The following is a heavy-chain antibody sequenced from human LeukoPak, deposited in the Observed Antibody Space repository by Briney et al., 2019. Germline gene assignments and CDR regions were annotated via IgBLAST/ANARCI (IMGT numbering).Heavy chain of an antibody. CDR3: ARDLNWETY. CDR1: GFTFSSYW. J-gene: IGHJ4*02. CDR2: IKTDGSLI. V-gene: IGHV3-7*01. Sequence: GGSLRLFCVASGFTFSSYWMTWVRQAPGKGLEWVANIKTDGSLIYYVDSVKGRFTISRDNAKNSLYLQMNSLRVEDTAVYYCARDLNWETYWGQGTLVSVSS. D-gene: IGHD7-27*01.